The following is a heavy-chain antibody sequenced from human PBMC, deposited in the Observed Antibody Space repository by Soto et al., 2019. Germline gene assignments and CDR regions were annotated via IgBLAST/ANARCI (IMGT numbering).Heavy chain of an antibody. V-gene: IGHV3-23*01. CDR2: ISASGGIT. D-gene: IGHD3-16*01. Sequence: EVQLLESGGGLVQPGGSLSLSCAASGFTFSSYALSWVRPAPGNGLDWVSAISASGGITYYADSVKGRFNISRDNSERTLDLKMNNLRATETAEYYCAKDIESWGHFYFHCWGEGTLVTVAA. CDR3: AKDIESWGHFYFHC. CDR1: GFTFSSYA. J-gene: IGHJ4*02.